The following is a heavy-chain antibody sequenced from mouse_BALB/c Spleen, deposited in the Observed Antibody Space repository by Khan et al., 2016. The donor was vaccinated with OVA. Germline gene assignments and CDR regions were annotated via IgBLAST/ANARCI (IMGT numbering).Heavy chain of an antibody. CDR3: VRDGAYHRNDGWFAY. J-gene: IGHJ3*01. D-gene: IGHD2-14*01. Sequence: QVQLKESGAELARPGASVKMSCKASGYTFTSYTIHWIKERPGQGLEWIGNINPSNGYTNYNQKFKDKATLTTEKSSTTAYLQLSSLKSDDSAVYNCVRDGAYHRNDGWFAYWGQGTLVTVSA. V-gene: IGHV1-4*01. CDR2: INPSNGYT. CDR1: GYTFTSYT.